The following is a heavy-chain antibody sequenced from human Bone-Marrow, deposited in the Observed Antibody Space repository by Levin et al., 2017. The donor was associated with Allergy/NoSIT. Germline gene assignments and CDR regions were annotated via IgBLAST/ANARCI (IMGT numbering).Heavy chain of an antibody. J-gene: IGHJ4*02. CDR1: GFTFSDYA. Sequence: GESLKISCAASGFTFSDYAMNWVRQAPGKGLEWVSFISYSGGSTYYADSVKGRFTISRDNSKNTLYLQMNSLRAEDTAVYYCAKARGHPISVYYFDYWGQGTLVTVSS. CDR3: AKARGHPISVYYFDY. D-gene: IGHD3-3*02. CDR2: ISYSGGST. V-gene: IGHV3-23*01.